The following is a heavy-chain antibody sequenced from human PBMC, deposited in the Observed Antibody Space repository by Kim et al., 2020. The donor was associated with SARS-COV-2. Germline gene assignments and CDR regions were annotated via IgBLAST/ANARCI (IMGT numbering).Heavy chain of an antibody. D-gene: IGHD3-10*01. CDR3: ARDDYYGSGSYFAFDI. J-gene: IGHJ3*02. V-gene: IGHV3-30*07. Sequence: SVKGRFTISRDKSKNTMYLQMNSLRAEETAVYYCARDDYYGSGSYFAFDIWGQGTMVTVSS.